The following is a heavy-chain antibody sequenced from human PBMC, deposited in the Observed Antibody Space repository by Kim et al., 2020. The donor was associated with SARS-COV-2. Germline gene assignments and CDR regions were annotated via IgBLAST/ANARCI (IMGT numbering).Heavy chain of an antibody. Sequence: GGSLRLSCAASGFTVSSNYMSWVRQAPGKGLEWVSVIYSGGSTYYADSVKGRFTISRDNSKNTLYLQMNSLRAEDTAVYYCASTNSSSSYYYYGMDVWGQGTTVTVSS. CDR2: IYSGGST. J-gene: IGHJ6*02. CDR3: ASTNSSSSYYYYGMDV. D-gene: IGHD6-6*01. V-gene: IGHV3-53*01. CDR1: GFTVSSNY.